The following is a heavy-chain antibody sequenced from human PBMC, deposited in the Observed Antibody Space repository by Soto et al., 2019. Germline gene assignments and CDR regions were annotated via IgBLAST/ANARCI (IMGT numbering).Heavy chain of an antibody. D-gene: IGHD4-17*01. CDR3: ARVTTSYYYYGMDV. Sequence: SETLSLTCTVSGGSISSGGYSWSWIRQPPGKGLEWIGEINHSGSTNYNPSLKSRVTISVDTSKNQFSLKLSSVTAADTAVYYCARVTTSYYYYGMDVWGQGTTVTVSS. V-gene: IGHV4-30-2*01. CDR2: INHSGST. J-gene: IGHJ6*02. CDR1: GGSISSGGYS.